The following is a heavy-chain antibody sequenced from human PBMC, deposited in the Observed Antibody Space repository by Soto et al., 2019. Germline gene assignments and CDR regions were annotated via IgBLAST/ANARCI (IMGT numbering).Heavy chain of an antibody. CDR1: GGSISSGDYY. D-gene: IGHD6-13*01. V-gene: IGHV4-30-4*01. J-gene: IGHJ4*02. CDR2: IYYSGST. Sequence: PSETLSLTCTVSGGSISSGDYYWSWIRQPPGKGLEWIGYIYYSGSTYYNPSLKSRVTISVDTSKNQFSLKLSSVTAADTAVYYCARGIAAAGPNFDYWGQGTLVTVSS. CDR3: ARGIAAAGPNFDY.